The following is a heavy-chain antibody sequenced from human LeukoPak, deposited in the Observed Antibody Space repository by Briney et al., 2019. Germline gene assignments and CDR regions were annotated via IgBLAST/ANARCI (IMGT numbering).Heavy chain of an antibody. CDR2: IQQFGSEK. CDR3: ARTIDGYPWDY. Sequence: GGSLRLSCAASGFTFSSYWMSWVRQAPGRGLEWVANIQQFGSEKNYVDSVKGRFTISRDNAKNSLYLQMNSLRDEDTAVYYCARTIDGYPWDYWGQGSLVTVSS. J-gene: IGHJ4*02. V-gene: IGHV3-7*04. CDR1: GFTFSSYW. D-gene: IGHD5-24*01.